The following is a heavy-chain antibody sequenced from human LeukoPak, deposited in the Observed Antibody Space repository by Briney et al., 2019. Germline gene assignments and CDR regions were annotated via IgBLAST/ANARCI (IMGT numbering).Heavy chain of an antibody. CDR1: GGSISSYY. Sequence: SETLSLTCSVSGGSISSYYWSWIRQPAGKGLEWIGRIYTSGSTNYNPSLKSRVTMSVDTPKNQFSLKLSSVTAADTAVYYCARLIPDIVVVPAVRGGWFDPWGQGTLVTVSS. J-gene: IGHJ5*02. CDR2: IYTSGST. CDR3: ARLIPDIVVVPAVRGGWFDP. V-gene: IGHV4-4*07. D-gene: IGHD2-2*01.